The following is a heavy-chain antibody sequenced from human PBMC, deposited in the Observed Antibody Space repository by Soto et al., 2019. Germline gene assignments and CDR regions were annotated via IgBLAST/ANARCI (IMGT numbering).Heavy chain of an antibody. Sequence: EVQLVESGGGLVKPGGSLRLSCAASGFTSSSYSMNWVRQAPGKGLEWVSSISSSSTYIYYADSVKGRFTISRDNAKNSLSLQTNSLRADDTAVYYCATGERNWDYYFDYWGQGTLVTVSS. CDR1: GFTSSSYS. J-gene: IGHJ4*02. D-gene: IGHD1-7*01. V-gene: IGHV3-21*01. CDR3: ATGERNWDYYFDY. CDR2: ISSSSTYI.